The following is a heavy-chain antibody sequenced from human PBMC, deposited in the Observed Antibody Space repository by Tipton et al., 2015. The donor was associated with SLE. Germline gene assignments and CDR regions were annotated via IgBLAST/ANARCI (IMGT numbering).Heavy chain of an antibody. V-gene: IGHV4-61*02. CDR1: GGSISGGSYY. J-gene: IGHJ4*02. CDR3: ARGRWLQRYFDY. Sequence: TLSLTCTVSGGSISGGSYYWSWIRQPAGKGLEWIGRIYASGSTNYNPSLKSRVTISVDTSKNQFSLKLTSVTAADTAVYYCARGRWLQRYFDYWGLGTLVTVSS. CDR2: IYASGST. D-gene: IGHD5-24*01.